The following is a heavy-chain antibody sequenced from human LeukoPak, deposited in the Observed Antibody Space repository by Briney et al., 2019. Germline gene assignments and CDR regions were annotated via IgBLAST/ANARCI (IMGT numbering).Heavy chain of an antibody. CDR3: VKDQGQVYGYFDS. Sequence: GGSLRLSCAASGFTFSRYGIHWVRQAPGKGLEWVAVISYDASNKYYAASVKGRFTISRDNSRNSLYIQMNSLRTEDTAVYYCVKDQGQVYGYFDSWGQGTLVTVSS. D-gene: IGHD6-6*01. CDR2: ISYDASNK. V-gene: IGHV3-30*19. CDR1: GFTFSRYG. J-gene: IGHJ4*02.